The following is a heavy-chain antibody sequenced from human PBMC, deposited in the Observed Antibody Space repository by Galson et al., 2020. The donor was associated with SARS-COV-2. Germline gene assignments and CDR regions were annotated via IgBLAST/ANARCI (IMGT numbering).Heavy chain of an antibody. CDR1: GYTFTSYG. Sequence: ASVKVSCKASGYTFTSYGISWVRQAPGQGLEWMGWISAYNGNTNYAQKLQGRVTMTTDTSTSTAYMELRSLRSDDTAVYYCARSLSNYDYNPVMKGGGLYYYYYGMDVWGQGTTVTVSS. J-gene: IGHJ6*02. D-gene: IGHD3-3*01. V-gene: IGHV1-18*01. CDR3: ARSLSNYDYNPVMKGGGLYYYYYGMDV. CDR2: ISAYNGNT.